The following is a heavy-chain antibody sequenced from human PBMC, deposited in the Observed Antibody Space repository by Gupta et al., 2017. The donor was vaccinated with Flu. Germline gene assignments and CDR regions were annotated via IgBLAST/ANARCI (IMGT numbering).Heavy chain of an antibody. J-gene: IGHJ4*02. CDR3: ARDSSGYQRARVFDY. V-gene: IGHV4-31*03. CDR2: IYYSGST. Sequence: QVQLQESGPGLVKPSQTLSLTCTVSGGSISSGGYYWSWIRQHPGKGLEWIGYIYYSGSTYYNPSLKSRVTISVDTSKNQFSLKLSSVTAADTAVYYCARDSSGYQRARVFDYWGQGTLVTVSS. D-gene: IGHD3-22*01. CDR1: GGSISSGGYY.